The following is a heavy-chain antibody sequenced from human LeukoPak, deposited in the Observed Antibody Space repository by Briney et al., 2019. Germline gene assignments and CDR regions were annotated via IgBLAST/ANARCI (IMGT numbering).Heavy chain of an antibody. CDR1: CYTFTGNP. V-gene: IGHV1-18*01. D-gene: IGHD3-22*01. Sequence: SSKPCCYTFTGNPIKLVRQAPAQGLQWVGWISPDKCNTIYAQKLQGRVTMTTDTSTSTAYMALRSLRPDDTAVYYCARGSPPRVYYDRSGYSSYYFDYWGQGTLVTVSS. CDR2: ISPDKCNT. CDR3: ARGSPPRVYYDRSGYSSYYFDY. J-gene: IGHJ4*02.